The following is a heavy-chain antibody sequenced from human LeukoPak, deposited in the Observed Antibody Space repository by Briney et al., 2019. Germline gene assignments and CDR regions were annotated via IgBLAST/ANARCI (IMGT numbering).Heavy chain of an antibody. D-gene: IGHD4-23*01. CDR1: GFTFSSYA. CDR3: ARDLSTVETGSDY. CDR2: IKQDGSEK. J-gene: IGHJ4*02. V-gene: IGHV3-7*01. Sequence: PGGSLRLSCAASGFTFSSYAMSWVRQAPGKGLEWVANIKQDGSEKYYVDSVKGRFTISRDNAKNSLYLQMNSLRAEDTAVYYCARDLSTVETGSDYWGQGTLVIVSS.